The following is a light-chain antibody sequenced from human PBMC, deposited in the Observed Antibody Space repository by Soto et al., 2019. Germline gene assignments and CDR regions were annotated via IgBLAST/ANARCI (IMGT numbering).Light chain of an antibody. V-gene: IGKV1-27*01. Sequence: DIQMTQSPSSLSASVGDRVTITCRASQGISNYLAWYQQKPGKVPKLLIYAASTLQSGVPSRFSGSGSGIDFTLTISSLQPEDVATYYCQKYNSATFFGGGTKVEIK. CDR2: AAS. CDR1: QGISNY. J-gene: IGKJ4*01. CDR3: QKYNSATF.